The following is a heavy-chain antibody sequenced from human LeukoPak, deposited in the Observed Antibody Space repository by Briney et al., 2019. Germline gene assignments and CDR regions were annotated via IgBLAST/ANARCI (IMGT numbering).Heavy chain of an antibody. CDR1: GASFSGYY. D-gene: IGHD3-3*01. CDR3: ARGGKKDEYYDFWSGSYGMDV. Sequence: SETLSLTCAVYGASFSGYYWSWIRQPPGKGLEWLGEINHSGSTNYNPSLKSRVTISVDTSKNQFSLKLSSVTAADTAVYYRARGGKKDEYYDFWSGSYGMDVWGQGTTVTVSS. V-gene: IGHV4-34*01. J-gene: IGHJ6*02. CDR2: INHSGST.